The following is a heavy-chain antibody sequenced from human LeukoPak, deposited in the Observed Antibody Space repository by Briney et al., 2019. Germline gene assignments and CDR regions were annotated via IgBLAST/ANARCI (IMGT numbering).Heavy chain of an antibody. CDR3: AKVTYYDFWSGYLQVSYFDY. V-gene: IGHV3-9*01. Sequence: PGGSLRLSCAASGFTFDDYAMHWVRQAPGKGLEWVSGISWNSGSIGYADSVKGRFTISRDNAKNSLYLQMNSLRAEDTALYYCAKVTYYDFWSGYLQVSYFDYWGQGTLVTVSS. CDR2: ISWNSGSI. J-gene: IGHJ4*02. D-gene: IGHD3-3*01. CDR1: GFTFDDYA.